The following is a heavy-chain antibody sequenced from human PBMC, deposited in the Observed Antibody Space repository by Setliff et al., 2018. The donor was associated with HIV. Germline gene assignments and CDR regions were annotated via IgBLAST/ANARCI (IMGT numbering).Heavy chain of an antibody. D-gene: IGHD3-3*01. CDR2: IYYSGTT. Sequence: ETLSLTCTVSGGSISSHYWSWIRQPPVKGLEWIGYIYYSGTTHYNPSLKSRVAMSVDTSKNQFSLSLSSVTAADTAIYYCARHVSVGPTYYYDSRGQGTLVTVSS. CDR1: GGSISSHY. CDR3: ARHVSVGPTYYYDS. V-gene: IGHV4-59*08. J-gene: IGHJ4*02.